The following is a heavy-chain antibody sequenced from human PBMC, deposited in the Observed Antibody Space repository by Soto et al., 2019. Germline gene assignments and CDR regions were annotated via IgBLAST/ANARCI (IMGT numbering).Heavy chain of an antibody. CDR1: VGSFSRYA. D-gene: IGHD6-19*01. Sequence: SVKLSCKASVGSFSRYAIGWGRLAPGQGLEWMGGIIPIFGTANYAQKFQGRVTITADESTSTAYMELSSLRSEDTAVYYCARKAGSYYYYYYGMDVWGQGTTVTVSS. CDR2: IIPIFGTA. CDR3: ARKAGSYYYYYYGMDV. J-gene: IGHJ6*02. V-gene: IGHV1-69*01.